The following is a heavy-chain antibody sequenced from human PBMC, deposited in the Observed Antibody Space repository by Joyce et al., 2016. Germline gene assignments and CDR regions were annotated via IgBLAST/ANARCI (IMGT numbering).Heavy chain of an antibody. Sequence: EVQLVESGGGLVKPVGSLRLSCAASGFTFSCYSMSWVRQAPGKGLEWVSSLRSSSSYIKYTDSVKGRFTISSDNAKNSLYLQMNSLRVEDTAVYYCARSSYTNGIFDYWGKGTLVTVSS. CDR3: ARSSYTNGIFDY. CDR2: LRSSSSYI. D-gene: IGHD2-8*01. J-gene: IGHJ4*02. CDR1: GFTFSCYS. V-gene: IGHV3-21*01.